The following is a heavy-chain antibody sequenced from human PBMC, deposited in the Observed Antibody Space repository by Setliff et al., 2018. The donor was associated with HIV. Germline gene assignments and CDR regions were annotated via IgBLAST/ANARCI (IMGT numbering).Heavy chain of an antibody. V-gene: IGHV4-4*07. CDR3: ALTGHRLLRGYMDV. Sequence: SETLSLTCTVSGGSISSYYWNWLRQPAGKGLEWIGRLYVSGDTNYNPSLKSRVTMSLDTSKKHFSLKLKSVTAADTAVYYCALTGHRLLRGYMDVWGKGTTVTVSS. D-gene: IGHD2-15*01. CDR1: GGSISSYY. CDR2: LYVSGDT. J-gene: IGHJ6*03.